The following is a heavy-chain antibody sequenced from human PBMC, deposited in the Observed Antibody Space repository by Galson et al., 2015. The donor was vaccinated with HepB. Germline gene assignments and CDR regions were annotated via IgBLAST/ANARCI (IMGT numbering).Heavy chain of an antibody. CDR2: ISGGGGST. Sequence: SLRLSCAASGFTFSSYAMSWVRQAPGKGLEWVSAISGGGGSTYYADSVKGRFTISRDNSKNTLYLQMNSLRAEDTAVYYCAKDPTILYYDILTGYPDYWGQGTLVTVSS. J-gene: IGHJ4*02. CDR1: GFTFSSYA. D-gene: IGHD3-9*01. V-gene: IGHV3-23*01. CDR3: AKDPTILYYDILTGYPDY.